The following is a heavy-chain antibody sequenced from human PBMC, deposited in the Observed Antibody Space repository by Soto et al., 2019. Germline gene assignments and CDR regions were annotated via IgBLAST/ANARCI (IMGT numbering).Heavy chain of an antibody. D-gene: IGHD2-21*02. CDR1: WGTLRRYG. CDR3: ARALATYCGGDCYSQFDY. J-gene: IGHJ4*02. Sequence: PGEGSWKGFWGTLRRYGIRWGGQAPGQGVEWMGGIIPIFGTANYAQKFQGRVTITADESTSTAYMELSSLRSEDTAVYYCARALATYCGGDCYSQFDYWGQGTLVTVSS. V-gene: IGHV1-69*01. CDR2: IIPIFGTA.